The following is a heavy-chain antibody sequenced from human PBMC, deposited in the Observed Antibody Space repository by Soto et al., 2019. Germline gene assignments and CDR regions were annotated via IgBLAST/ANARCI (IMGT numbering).Heavy chain of an antibody. V-gene: IGHV4-31*03. D-gene: IGHD1-26*01. CDR2: IYYSGST. J-gene: IGHJ4*02. CDR3: AGIYSGSPGGTLRY. CDR1: GGSISSGGYY. Sequence: QVQLQESGPGLVKPSQTLSLTCTVSGGSISSGGYYWSWLRQHPGKGLEWIGYIYYSGSTYYNPSLISRVTVSVDTSKNQFSLKLSSVTAADTAVYYCAGIYSGSPGGTLRYWGQGTLVTVSS.